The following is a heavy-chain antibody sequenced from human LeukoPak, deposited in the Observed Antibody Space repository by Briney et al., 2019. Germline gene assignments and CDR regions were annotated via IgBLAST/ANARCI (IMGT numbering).Heavy chain of an antibody. D-gene: IGHD2-21*02. CDR1: GFTFSSYS. Sequence: GGSLRLSCAASGFTFSSYSMNWVRQAPGKGLEWVSSISSSTSYIYYADSVKGRFTISRDNAKNSLYLQMNSLRAEDTAVYYCARDDSGMVTVNWGQGTLVTVSP. V-gene: IGHV3-21*01. J-gene: IGHJ4*02. CDR2: ISSSTSYI. CDR3: ARDDSGMVTVN.